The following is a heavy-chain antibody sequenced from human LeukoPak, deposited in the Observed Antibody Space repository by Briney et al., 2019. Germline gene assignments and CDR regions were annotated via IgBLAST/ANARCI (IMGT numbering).Heavy chain of an antibody. CDR2: ISHSGTNV. J-gene: IGHJ1*01. Sequence: GGSLRLSCAASGFTFRDYYMSWIRQAPGKGLGWISYISHSGTNVYYADSVKGRFTISRDNAKNSLSLQMNSLRAEDTAVYYCVRYCSSSSCYLGSGEYFQDWGRGTLVTVSS. D-gene: IGHD2-2*01. V-gene: IGHV3-11*01. CDR1: GFTFRDYY. CDR3: VRYCSSSSCYLGSGEYFQD.